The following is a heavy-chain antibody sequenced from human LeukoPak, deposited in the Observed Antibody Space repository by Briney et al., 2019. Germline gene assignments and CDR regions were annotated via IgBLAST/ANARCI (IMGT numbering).Heavy chain of an antibody. CDR1: GFTFSSYG. J-gene: IGHJ4*02. V-gene: IGHV3-33*01. CDR2: IWYDGSNK. Sequence: GGSLRLSCAASGFTFSSYGMHWVRQAPGKGLEWVAVIWYDGSNKYYADSVKGRFTISRDNSKNTLYLQMNSLRAEDTAVYYCAREGGATTRGRPHYFDYWGQGTLVTVSS. CDR3: AREGGATTRGRPHYFDY. D-gene: IGHD4-17*01.